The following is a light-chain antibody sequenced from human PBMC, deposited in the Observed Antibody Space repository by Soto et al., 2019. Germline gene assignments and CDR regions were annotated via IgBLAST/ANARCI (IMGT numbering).Light chain of an antibody. Sequence: IQMSQSAAPLSASVGDRVTITCRASQGISNALAWYQQRPGKVPKLLMYAASTLQSGVPSRFSGSGSGTDFTLTISSLQPEDVATYYCQKYDSAPTFGQGTKVAIK. CDR3: QKYDSAPT. V-gene: IGKV1-27*01. CDR1: QGISNA. CDR2: AAS. J-gene: IGKJ1*01.